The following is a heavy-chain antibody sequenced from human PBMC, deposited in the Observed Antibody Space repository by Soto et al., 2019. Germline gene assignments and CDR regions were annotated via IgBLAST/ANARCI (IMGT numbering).Heavy chain of an antibody. CDR3: ARDRFGTGTTWAN. CDR2: IYHSGST. V-gene: IGHV4-39*07. Sequence: SETLSLTCTVSGGSIGSSSYFWGWIRQPLGKGLEWIGSIYHSGSTNYNPSLKSRVTISVDTSKNQFSLKLSSVTAVDTAVYYCARDRFGTGTTWANWGQGTLVTVSS. J-gene: IGHJ4*02. D-gene: IGHD1-1*01. CDR1: GGSIGSSSYF.